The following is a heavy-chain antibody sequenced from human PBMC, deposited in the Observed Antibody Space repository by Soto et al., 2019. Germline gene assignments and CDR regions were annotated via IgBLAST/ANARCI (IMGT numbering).Heavy chain of an antibody. Sequence: ASVKVSCKASGYTFNNYDIHWVRQAPGHGLEWMGWMNPNSGNTGYAQNFRGRVTMTQNTAIGTAYMELSSLRSDDTATYYCTRAYGAETFDFWGQRTRVTVS. CDR1: GYTFNNYD. CDR2: MNPNSGNT. D-gene: IGHD3-10*01. CDR3: TRAYGAETFDF. V-gene: IGHV1-8*02. J-gene: IGHJ5*01.